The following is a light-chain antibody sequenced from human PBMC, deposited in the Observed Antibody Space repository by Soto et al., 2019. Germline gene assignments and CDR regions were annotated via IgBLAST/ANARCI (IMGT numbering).Light chain of an antibody. CDR2: EGT. CDR3: WSYAGGNSYV. Sequence: QSALTQPASVSGSPGQSITISCTGTSSDVGGYNLVSWYQHHPGKAPKLMIYEGTTRPSGISNRFSGSKSGNTASLTISGLQAEDEADYYCWSYAGGNSYVLGSGTKLTVL. CDR1: SSDVGGYNL. V-gene: IGLV2-23*01. J-gene: IGLJ1*01.